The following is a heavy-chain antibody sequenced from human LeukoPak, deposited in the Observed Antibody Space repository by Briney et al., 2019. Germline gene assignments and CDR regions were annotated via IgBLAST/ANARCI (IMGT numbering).Heavy chain of an antibody. V-gene: IGHV3-23*01. CDR1: GFTFNNYA. CDR2: ISASGGTT. Sequence: GGSLRLSCAASGFTFNNYAMSWVRQAPGKGLEWVSAISASGGTTYYADSVKGRFTISRDNSENTLFLQMNSLRAEDTAVYYCTKSVMGYCSSTSCYFDYWGQGTLVTVSS. D-gene: IGHD2-2*01. CDR3: TKSVMGYCSSTSCYFDY. J-gene: IGHJ4*02.